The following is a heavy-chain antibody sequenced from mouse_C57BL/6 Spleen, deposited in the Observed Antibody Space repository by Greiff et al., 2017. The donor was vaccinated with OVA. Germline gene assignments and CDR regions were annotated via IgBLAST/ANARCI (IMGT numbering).Heavy chain of an antibody. D-gene: IGHD2-5*01. CDR3: ARRNSNHWDFEV. Sequence: VQLQESGPELVKPGASVKLSCKASGYAFSSSWMDWVKQRPGKGLEWIGRIYPGDGDTNYHGKFKGKATLPAYKSSSTVYMQLSSLTAEDAAVYCCARRNSNHWDFEVWGTGTTVTVAS. CDR1: GYAFSSSW. CDR2: IYPGDGDT. J-gene: IGHJ1*03. V-gene: IGHV1-82*01.